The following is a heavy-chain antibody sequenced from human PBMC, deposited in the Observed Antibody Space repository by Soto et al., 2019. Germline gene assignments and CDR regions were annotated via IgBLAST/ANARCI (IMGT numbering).Heavy chain of an antibody. D-gene: IGHD6-25*01. V-gene: IGHV3-23*01. CDR3: AKFFVETGGSSGWPWTFHY. Sequence: EVQLLESGGGLVQPGRSLRLSCAASGFTFSIYAMSWVSQATGKGLEWVSAISGSGGTTYYAASVKGRFTISRDNSKNTLFLQMNSLRAEDTAVYYCAKFFVETGGSSGWPWTFHYWGQGTLVTVSS. J-gene: IGHJ4*02. CDR2: ISGSGGTT. CDR1: GFTFSIYA.